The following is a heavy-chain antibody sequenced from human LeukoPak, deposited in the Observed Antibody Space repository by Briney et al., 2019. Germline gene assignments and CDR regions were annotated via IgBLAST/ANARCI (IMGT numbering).Heavy chain of an antibody. Sequence: ASVKVSCKASGYTFTSYAMHWVRQAPGQRLEWMGWINAGNGNTKYSQKFQGRVTITRDTSASTVYMELSSLRSEDTAVYYCAREVGGVAGTYYFDYWGQGTPVTVSS. D-gene: IGHD6-19*01. V-gene: IGHV1-3*01. CDR3: AREVGGVAGTYYFDY. CDR2: INAGNGNT. CDR1: GYTFTSYA. J-gene: IGHJ4*02.